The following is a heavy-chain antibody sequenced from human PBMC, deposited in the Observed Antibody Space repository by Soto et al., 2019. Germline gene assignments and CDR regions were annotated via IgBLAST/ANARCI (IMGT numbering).Heavy chain of an antibody. V-gene: IGHV4-31*03. CDR3: AREGYSYGGNYFDY. CDR2: IYYSGRT. J-gene: IGHJ4*02. Sequence: QVQLQESGPGLVKPSQTLSLTCTVSGGSISSGGYYWSWIRQHPGKGLERIGYIYYSGRTYYNPSLKRRVTISVDTSKNQFSLKLSSVTAADTAVYYCAREGYSYGGNYFDYWGQGTLVTVSS. D-gene: IGHD5-18*01. CDR1: GGSISSGGYY.